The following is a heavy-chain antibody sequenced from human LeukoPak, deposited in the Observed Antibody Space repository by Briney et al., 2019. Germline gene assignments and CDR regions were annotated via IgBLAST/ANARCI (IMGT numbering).Heavy chain of an antibody. D-gene: IGHD3/OR15-3a*01. Sequence: GGSLRLSCAASGFTFSDYYMSWIRQAPGKGLEWVSYISSSSSYTNYADSVKGRFTISRDNAKNSLYLQTNSLRAEDTAVYYCARDYPTWTPYYFDYWGQGTLVTVSS. V-gene: IGHV3-11*06. J-gene: IGHJ4*02. CDR1: GFTFSDYY. CDR3: ARDYPTWTPYYFDY. CDR2: ISSSSSYT.